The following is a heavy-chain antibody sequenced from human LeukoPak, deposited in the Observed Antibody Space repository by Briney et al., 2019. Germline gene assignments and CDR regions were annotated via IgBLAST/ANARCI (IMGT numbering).Heavy chain of an antibody. J-gene: IGHJ4*02. D-gene: IGHD2-15*01. CDR2: INPNSGGT. V-gene: IGHV1-2*02. CDR1: GYTFTGYY. CDR3: AIGTIVVVVAARGFDY. Sequence: ASVKVSCKASGYTFTGYYMHWVRQAPGQGLEWMGWINPNSGGTNFAQKFQGRVTMTRDTFISTAYMELSSLRSDDTAVYYCAIGTIVVVVAARGFDYWGQGTLVTVSS.